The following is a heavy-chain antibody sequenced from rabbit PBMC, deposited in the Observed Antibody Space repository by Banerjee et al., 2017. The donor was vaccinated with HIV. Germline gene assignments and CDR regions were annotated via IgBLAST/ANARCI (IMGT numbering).Heavy chain of an antibody. J-gene: IGHJ4*01. D-gene: IGHD4-2*01. V-gene: IGHV1S40*01. CDR2: ISTSGGTT. Sequence: QSLEESGGDLVKPGASLTLTCKASGFDFSSSYWICWVRQAPGKGLEWIVCISTSGGTTSFASWAKGRFTISKSSSTTVTLQMTSLTAADTATYFCARGLVVEIYSFNLWGPGTLVTVS. CDR3: ARGLVVEIYSFNL. CDR1: GFDFSSSYW.